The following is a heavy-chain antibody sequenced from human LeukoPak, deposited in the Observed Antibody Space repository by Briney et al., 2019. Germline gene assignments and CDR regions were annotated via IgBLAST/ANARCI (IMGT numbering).Heavy chain of an antibody. V-gene: IGHV4-4*07. CDR1: RGSLSSYY. D-gene: IGHD6-13*01. Sequence: PSETLSLTCTDSRGSLSSYYWSWIRQPAGKGLGWIGRIYTRGSTNYNASLKSRVTMSVDTSKNQFSLKLSSVTAADTAVYYCARGHSSSWRLVYWGQGTLVTVSS. CDR2: IYTRGST. CDR3: ARGHSSSWRLVY. J-gene: IGHJ4*02.